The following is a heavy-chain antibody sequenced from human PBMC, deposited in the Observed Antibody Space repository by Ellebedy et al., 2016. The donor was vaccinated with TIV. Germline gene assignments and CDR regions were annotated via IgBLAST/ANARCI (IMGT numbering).Heavy chain of an antibody. D-gene: IGHD3-22*01. CDR2: ISSSSSTI. V-gene: IGHV3-48*01. CDR3: ARISGYPIFDY. CDR1: GFTFSSYS. Sequence: GGSLRLSCAASGFTFSSYSMNWVRQAPGKGLEWVSYISSSSSTIYYADSVKGRFTISRDNAKNSLYLQMNSLRAEDTAVYYCARISGYPIFDYWGQGTLVTVSS. J-gene: IGHJ4*02.